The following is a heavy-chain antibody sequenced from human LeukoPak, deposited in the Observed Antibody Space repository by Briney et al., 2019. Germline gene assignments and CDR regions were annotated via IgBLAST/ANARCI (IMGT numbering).Heavy chain of an antibody. J-gene: IGHJ6*02. CDR1: GFTFSSHG. V-gene: IGHV3-30*02. CDR2: IRGDAINK. D-gene: IGHD3-9*01. CDR3: IRLTGYYYYGMDV. Sequence: GGSLRLSCAASGFTFSSHGIHWVRQAPGKGLEWVAFIRGDAINKYYADSVKGRFTISRDNSKNTLYLQLSSLRTEDTAVYYCIRLTGYYYYGMDVWGQGTTVTVSS.